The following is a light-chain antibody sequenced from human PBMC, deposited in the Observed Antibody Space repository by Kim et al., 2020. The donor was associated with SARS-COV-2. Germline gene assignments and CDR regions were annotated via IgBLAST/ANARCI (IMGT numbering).Light chain of an antibody. CDR3: LQHRSFPYT. V-gene: IGKV1-17*01. CDR2: DAI. J-gene: IGKJ2*01. Sequence: DIQMTQSPSSLSASVGDRVTITCRASQDIRSDLGWFQQKPGKAPKRLIYDAISLESGVPSRFSGSGSGTEFTLTINSLRPEDFTTYYCLQHRSFPYTFGRGTKREI. CDR1: QDIRSD.